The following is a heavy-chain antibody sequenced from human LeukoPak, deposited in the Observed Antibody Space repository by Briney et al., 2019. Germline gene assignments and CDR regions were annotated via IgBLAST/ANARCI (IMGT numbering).Heavy chain of an antibody. CDR1: GYTFTGYY. V-gene: IGHV1-2*06. D-gene: IGHD6-13*01. J-gene: IGHJ4*02. Sequence: GASVKVSCKASGYTFTGYYMHWVRQAPGQGLEWMGRINPNSGGTNYAQKFQGRVTMTRDTSISTAYMELSRLRSEDTAVYYCARSIAAALGNFAYWGQGTLVTVSS. CDR2: INPNSGGT. CDR3: ARSIAAALGNFAY.